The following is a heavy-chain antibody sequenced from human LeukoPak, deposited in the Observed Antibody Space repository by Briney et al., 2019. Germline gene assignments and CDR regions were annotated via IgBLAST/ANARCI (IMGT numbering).Heavy chain of an antibody. CDR3: ARCVVLPVVVVAATLANNWFDP. Sequence: ASVKVSCKASGYTFTNYNINWVRQATGQGLEWMGWINPNSGGTNYAQKFQGRVTMTRDTSISTAYMELSRLRSDDTAVYYCARCVVLPVVVVAATLANNWFDPWGQGTLVTVSS. D-gene: IGHD2-15*01. CDR1: GYTFTNYN. V-gene: IGHV1-2*02. CDR2: INPNSGGT. J-gene: IGHJ5*02.